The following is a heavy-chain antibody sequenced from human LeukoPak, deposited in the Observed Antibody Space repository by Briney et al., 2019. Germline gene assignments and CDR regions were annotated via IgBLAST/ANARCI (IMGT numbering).Heavy chain of an antibody. Sequence: GGSLRLSCAASGFTFSSYAMSWVRQAPGKGLEWVSAISGSGGSTYYADSVKGRFTISRDNSKNTPYLQMNSLRAEDTAVYYCAKGSRDIVVVTASYYWGQGTLVTVSS. CDR1: GFTFSSYA. D-gene: IGHD2-21*02. CDR3: AKGSRDIVVVTASYY. V-gene: IGHV3-23*01. J-gene: IGHJ4*02. CDR2: ISGSGGST.